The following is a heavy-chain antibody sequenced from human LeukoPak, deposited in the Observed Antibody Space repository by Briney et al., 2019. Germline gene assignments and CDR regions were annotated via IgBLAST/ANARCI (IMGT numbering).Heavy chain of an antibody. D-gene: IGHD3-3*01. CDR3: ARMMSDFWAFDI. CDR2: IGTAGDT. V-gene: IGHV3-13*01. J-gene: IGHJ3*02. CDR1: GFTFSSYD. Sequence: GSLRLSCAASGFTFSSYDMHWVRQATGKGLEWVSAIGTAGDTYYPGSVKGRFTISRENAKNSLYLQMNSLRAGDTAVYYCARMMSDFWAFDIWGQGTMVTVSS.